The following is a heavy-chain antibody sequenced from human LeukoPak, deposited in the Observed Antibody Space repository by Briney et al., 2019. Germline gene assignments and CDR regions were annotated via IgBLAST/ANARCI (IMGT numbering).Heavy chain of an antibody. D-gene: IGHD3-10*01. CDR2: IYYRVTS. V-gene: IGHV4-59*01. CDR3: ARAVGGDGSGSL. J-gene: IGHJ4*02. Sequence: PSETLSLTWTVSGDSISTYYWSWIRQPAGKGLEWIGYIYYRVTSDYNPSLKSRVTMSVDMSTRQISLKLSSVTAADTAVYYCARAVGGDGSGSLWGPGTLVTVSS. CDR1: GDSISTYY.